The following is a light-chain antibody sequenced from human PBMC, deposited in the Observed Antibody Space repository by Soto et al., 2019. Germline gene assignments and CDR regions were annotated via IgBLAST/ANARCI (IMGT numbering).Light chain of an antibody. CDR1: SSNIGSHT. CDR3: AAWDDSLNGVI. CDR2: SNN. V-gene: IGLV1-44*01. J-gene: IGLJ2*01. Sequence: QAVVTQPPSASGTPGQRITISCSGSSSNIGSHTVNWHQQVPGTAPKLLIYSNNERPSGVPDRFSGSKSGTSASLAINGLQSGDEADYYCAAWDDSLNGVIFGGGTKLTVL.